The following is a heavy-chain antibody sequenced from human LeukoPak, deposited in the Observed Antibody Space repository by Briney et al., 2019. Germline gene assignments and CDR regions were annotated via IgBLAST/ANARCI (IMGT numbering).Heavy chain of an antibody. CDR1: GFTFSSYW. Sequence: PGGSLRLSCAASGFTFSSYWMSWVRQAPGKGLEWVANIKQDGSEKYYVDSVKGRFTISRDNAKNSLYLQMNSLRAEDTAVYYCAKDYGDYVFDYWGQGTLVTVSS. D-gene: IGHD4-17*01. CDR3: AKDYGDYVFDY. V-gene: IGHV3-7*01. J-gene: IGHJ4*02. CDR2: IKQDGSEK.